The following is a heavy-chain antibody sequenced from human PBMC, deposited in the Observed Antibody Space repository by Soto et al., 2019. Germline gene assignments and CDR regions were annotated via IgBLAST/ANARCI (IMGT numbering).Heavy chain of an antibody. CDR2: ISWDGGST. Sequence: GGSLRLSCVASRFSFNTFAMSWVRQAPGKGLEWVSSISWDGGSTYYADSVKGRFTISRDNSKNSLYLQMNSLRTEDTALYYCARGGYCSSTSCYTQEMYFDYWGQGTLVTVSS. D-gene: IGHD2-2*02. CDR3: ARGGYCSSTSCYTQEMYFDY. V-gene: IGHV3-43*02. J-gene: IGHJ4*02. CDR1: RFSFNTFA.